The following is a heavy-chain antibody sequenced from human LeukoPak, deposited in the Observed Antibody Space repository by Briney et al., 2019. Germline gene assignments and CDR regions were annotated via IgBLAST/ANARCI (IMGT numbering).Heavy chain of an antibody. V-gene: IGHV3-21*01. CDR3: ARTEWSSDAFDI. CDR2: ISSSSSYI. Sequence: PGGSLRLSCAASGFTFSSYGMHWIRQAPGKGLEWVSSISSSSSYIYYADSVKGRFTISRDNAKNSLYLQMNSLRAEDTAVYYCARTEWSSDAFDIWGQGTMVTVSS. CDR1: GFTFSSYG. D-gene: IGHD3-3*01. J-gene: IGHJ3*02.